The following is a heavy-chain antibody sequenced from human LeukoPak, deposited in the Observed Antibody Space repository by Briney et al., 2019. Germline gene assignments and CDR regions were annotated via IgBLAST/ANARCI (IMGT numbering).Heavy chain of an antibody. D-gene: IGHD3-16*01. V-gene: IGHV4-39*01. J-gene: IGHJ5*02. CDR3: ARPSYYDYVWGSYHWFDP. CDR1: GGSISSSSYY. CDR2: IYYSGST. Sequence: PSETLSLTCTVSGGSISSSSYYWGWIRQPPGKGLEWIGSIYYSGSTYYTPSLKSRVTISVDTTKNQFSLKLSFVTAADTAVYYCARPSYYDYVWGSYHWFDPWGQGTLVTVSS.